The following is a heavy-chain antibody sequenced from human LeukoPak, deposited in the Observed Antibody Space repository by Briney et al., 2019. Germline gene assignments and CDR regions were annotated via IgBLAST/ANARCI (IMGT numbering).Heavy chain of an antibody. CDR1: GFTFSDHY. CDR3: ARDTAAALDF. Sequence: GVSLRLSCAASGFTFSDHYMDWVRQAPGKGLEWVGRTKNKGQSHITDYAASVKGRFFSSRDDSKNSLYLQMNSLQTDDTGIYYCARDTAAALDFWGQGILVTVSS. V-gene: IGHV3-72*01. CDR2: TKNKGQSHIT. D-gene: IGHD6-6*01. J-gene: IGHJ4*02.